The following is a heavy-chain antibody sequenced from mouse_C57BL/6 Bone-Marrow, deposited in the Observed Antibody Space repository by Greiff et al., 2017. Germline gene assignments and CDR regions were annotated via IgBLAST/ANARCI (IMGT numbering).Heavy chain of an antibody. CDR1: GYTFTGYW. CDR3: ARSPLYYYGSSPGFFAY. D-gene: IGHD1-1*01. Sequence: QVQLQQSGAELMKPGASVKLSCKATGYTFTGYWIEWVKQRPGHGLEWIGEILPGSGSTNYNEKFKGKATFTADTSSNTAYMQLSSLTTEDSAIYYCARSPLYYYGSSPGFFAYWGQGTLVTVSA. J-gene: IGHJ3*01. CDR2: ILPGSGST. V-gene: IGHV1-9*01.